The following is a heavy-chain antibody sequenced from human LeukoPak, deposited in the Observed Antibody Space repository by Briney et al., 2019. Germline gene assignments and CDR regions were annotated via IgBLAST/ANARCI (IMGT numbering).Heavy chain of an antibody. D-gene: IGHD1-1*01. CDR2: INHSGST. J-gene: IGHJ4*02. CDR1: GGSISSYY. V-gene: IGHV4-34*01. Sequence: SETLSLTCTVSGGSISSYYWSWIRQPPGKGLEWIGEINHSGSTNYNPSLKSRVTISVDTSKNQFSLKLSSVTAADTAVYYCASVQLERPGDYWGQGTLVTVSS. CDR3: ASVQLERPGDY.